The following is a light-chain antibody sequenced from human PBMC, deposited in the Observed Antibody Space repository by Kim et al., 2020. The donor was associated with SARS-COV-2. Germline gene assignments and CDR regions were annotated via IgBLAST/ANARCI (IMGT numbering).Light chain of an antibody. CDR1: QSVSSCY. V-gene: IGKV3-20*01. J-gene: IGKJ1*01. Sequence: LSPGERATLSCRASQSVSSCYLAWYQQKPGQAPRLLIYGASSRATVIPDRFSGSGSGTDFTLTISRLEPEDFAVYYCQQYGSSPRTFGQGTKLEIK. CDR3: QQYGSSPRT. CDR2: GAS.